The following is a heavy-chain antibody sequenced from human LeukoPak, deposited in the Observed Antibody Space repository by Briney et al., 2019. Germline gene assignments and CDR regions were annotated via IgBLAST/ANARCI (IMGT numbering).Heavy chain of an antibody. CDR3: ARESSWAPDY. V-gene: IGHV3-74*01. CDR1: GFTLSNYW. Sequence: PGGSLRLSCSASGFTLSNYWMHWVRQAPGKGLVWVSNINGDGSRTTSADAVKGRFTISRDNAKNTLFLQMNSLRAEDTAVYYCARESSWAPDYWGQGTLVTVSS. J-gene: IGHJ4*02. D-gene: IGHD1-26*01. CDR2: INGDGSRT.